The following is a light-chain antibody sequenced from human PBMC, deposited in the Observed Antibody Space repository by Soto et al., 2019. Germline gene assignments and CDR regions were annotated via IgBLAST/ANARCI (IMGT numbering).Light chain of an antibody. CDR3: SSYTSSSTRV. CDR2: EVT. Sequence: QSALTQPASVSGSPGQSITISCTGTTNDVGGYSYVSWYQQHPGKAPKLVIYEVTNRPSGVSNRFSGSKSGNTASLTISGLQAEDEADYYCSSYTSSSTRVFGSGTKLTV. J-gene: IGLJ1*01. CDR1: TNDVGGYSY. V-gene: IGLV2-14*01.